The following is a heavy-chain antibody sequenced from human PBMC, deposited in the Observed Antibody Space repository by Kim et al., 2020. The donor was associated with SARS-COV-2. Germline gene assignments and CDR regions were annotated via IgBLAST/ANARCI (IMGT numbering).Heavy chain of an antibody. V-gene: IGHV4-59*01. CDR2: SYYSGKS. CDR1: GGSIDTYY. J-gene: IGHJ4*02. Sequence: SETLSLTCTVSGGSIDTYYWTWIRQSPGRGLEWIGYSYYSGKSKYNPSLDSRVTISVDTSKNQFSLTLTSVTAADTAVSYCAGQHSFSSGWMAFDYWGQGTRVTVSS. D-gene: IGHD6-19*01. CDR3: AGQHSFSSGWMAFDY.